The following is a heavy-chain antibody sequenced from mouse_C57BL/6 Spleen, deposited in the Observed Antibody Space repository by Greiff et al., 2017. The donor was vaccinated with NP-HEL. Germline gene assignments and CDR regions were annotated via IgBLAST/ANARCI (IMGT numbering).Heavy chain of an antibody. D-gene: IGHD2-1*01. V-gene: IGHV1-52*01. J-gene: IGHJ1*03. CDR2: IDPSDSET. Sequence: QVQLQQPGAELVRPGSSVKLSCKASGYTFTSYWMHWVKQRPIQGLEWIGNIDPSDSETNYNHKFKNKATLTVDKSSRTAYMQLSSLTSEDSAVDCGAREYYGNWYFDVWGTGTTVTVSS. CDR1: GYTFTSYW. CDR3: AREYYGNWYFDV.